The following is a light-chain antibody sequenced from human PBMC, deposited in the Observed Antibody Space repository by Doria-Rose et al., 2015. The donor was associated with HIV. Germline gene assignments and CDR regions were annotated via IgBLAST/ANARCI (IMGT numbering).Light chain of an antibody. V-gene: IGKV3-20*01. CDR3: HQYGTSWT. J-gene: IGKJ1*01. CDR1: QSFSSTY. CDR2: DGA. Sequence: EIVLTQSPGTLSLSPGERATLSCRASQSFSSTYLAWYQQKPDQAPSLLINDGATRATGIRDRFSASGSATDFTLTINRLEPEDFALYYCHQYGTSWTFGQGTKVEI.